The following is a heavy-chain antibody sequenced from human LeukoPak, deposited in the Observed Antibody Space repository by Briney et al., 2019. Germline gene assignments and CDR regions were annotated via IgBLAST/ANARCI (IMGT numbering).Heavy chain of an antibody. CDR2: ISSSSSYI. CDR3: TRDEVGATTEFDS. Sequence: ETLSLTCAVYGGSFSGYYWSWIRQPPGKGLEWVSSISSSSSYIYYADSVKGRFTISRDNAKNSLYLQMNSLRAEDTAVYYCTRDEVGATTEFDSWGQGTLVTVSS. CDR1: GGSFSGYY. J-gene: IGHJ4*02. D-gene: IGHD1-26*01. V-gene: IGHV3-21*01.